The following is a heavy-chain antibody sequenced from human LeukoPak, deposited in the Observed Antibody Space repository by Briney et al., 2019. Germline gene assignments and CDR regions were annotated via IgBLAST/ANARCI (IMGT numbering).Heavy chain of an antibody. CDR1: GFTFDDYA. J-gene: IGHJ6*02. CDR2: ISSSSSTI. Sequence: EGSLRLSCAASGFTFDDYAMHWVRQAPGKGLEWVSYISSSSSTIYYADSVKGRFTISRDNAKNSLYLQMNSLRDEDTAVYYCARDTYYGSGSYSGYYYYYGMDVWGQGTTVTVSS. V-gene: IGHV3-48*02. CDR3: ARDTYYGSGSYSGYYYYYGMDV. D-gene: IGHD3-10*01.